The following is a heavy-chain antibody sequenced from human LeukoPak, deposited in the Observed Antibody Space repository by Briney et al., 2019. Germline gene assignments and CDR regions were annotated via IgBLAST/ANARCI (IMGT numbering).Heavy chain of an antibody. CDR3: AREGYCGGGTCNNWFDP. V-gene: IGHV4-59*01. D-gene: IGHD2-15*01. J-gene: IGHJ5*02. Sequence: SETLSLTCTVSAGSISGFYWSWIRQPPGKGLEWIGYIHYSGDTNYSPSFKSRVTISVDTSKNQFSLKLTSVTAADTAVYYCAREGYCGGGTCNNWFDPWGQRTLVTVSS. CDR1: AGSISGFY. CDR2: IHYSGDT.